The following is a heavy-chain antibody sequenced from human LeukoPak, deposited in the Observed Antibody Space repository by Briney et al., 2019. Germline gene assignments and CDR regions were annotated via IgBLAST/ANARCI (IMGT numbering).Heavy chain of an antibody. J-gene: IGHJ5*02. CDR1: GYTFTSYY. D-gene: IGHD4-17*01. V-gene: IGHV1-18*04. Sequence: ASVKVSCKASGYTFTSYYMPWVRQAPGQGLEWMGWISAYNGNTNYAQKLQGRVTMTTDTSTSTAYRELRSLRSDDTAVYYCARPLPTVTRGGYNWFDPWGQGTLVTVSS. CDR2: ISAYNGNT. CDR3: ARPLPTVTRGGYNWFDP.